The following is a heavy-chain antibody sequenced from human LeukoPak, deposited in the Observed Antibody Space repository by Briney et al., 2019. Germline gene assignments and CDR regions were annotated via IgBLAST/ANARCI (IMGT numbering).Heavy chain of an antibody. J-gene: IGHJ5*01. CDR1: GFTFSSYA. V-gene: IGHV3-23*01. CDR3: AKHGDFWSGYYKDWFDS. Sequence: GGSLRLSCAASGFTFSSYAMSWVRQAPGKGLEWVSGISGSGDSTYYVDSVKGRFTISRDHSNNTMYMQMNSLRAEDTAIYYCAKHGDFWSGYYKDWFDSWGQGTLVTVSS. CDR2: ISGSGDST. D-gene: IGHD3-3*01.